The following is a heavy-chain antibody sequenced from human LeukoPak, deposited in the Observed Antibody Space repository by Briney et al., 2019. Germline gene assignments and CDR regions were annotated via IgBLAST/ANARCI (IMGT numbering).Heavy chain of an antibody. V-gene: IGHV5-51*01. CDR1: GYSLTTYW. CDR2: IYPGDSDT. J-gene: IGHJ4*02. D-gene: IGHD1-26*01. CDR3: ARRRDLYSGSYYPFDY. Sequence: GESLKISCKGSGYSLTTYWIGWVRQMPGKGLGWMGIIYPGDSDTRYSTSFQGQVTISADRSISTAYLQWSSLKASDTAMYYCARRRDLYSGSYYPFDYWGQGTLVTVSS.